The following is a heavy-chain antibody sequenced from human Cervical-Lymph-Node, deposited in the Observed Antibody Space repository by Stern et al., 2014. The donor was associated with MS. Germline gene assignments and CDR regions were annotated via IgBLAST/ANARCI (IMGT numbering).Heavy chain of an antibody. D-gene: IGHD2-2*02. Sequence: VQLVESGGGVVQPGGSQRLSCTASGFTFEDYAMDWVRQVPGKGLAWVAMIWYDGSQKYYGDSVRGRFSVSRDNSRNTLYLQMKSLSLEDTAVYYCARKIPDYYYYAMDVWGQGTTVTVSS. V-gene: IGHV3-33*01. J-gene: IGHJ6*02. CDR3: ARKIPDYYYYAMDV. CDR2: IWYDGSQK. CDR1: GFTFEDYA.